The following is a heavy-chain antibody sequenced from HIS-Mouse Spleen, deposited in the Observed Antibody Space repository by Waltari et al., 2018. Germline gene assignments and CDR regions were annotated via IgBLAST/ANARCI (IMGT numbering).Heavy chain of an antibody. J-gene: IGHJ4*02. CDR3: AKDGRSLNY. V-gene: IGHV3-9*01. Sequence: EVQLVESGGGLVQPGRSLRLSCAASGFTFDDYAMHWVRQVPGKGLGWVSGISWNRGSIGYADSVKGRFTISRDNAKNSLYLQMNSLRAEDTALYYCAKDGRSLNYWGQGTLVTVSS. CDR2: ISWNRGSI. CDR1: GFTFDDYA.